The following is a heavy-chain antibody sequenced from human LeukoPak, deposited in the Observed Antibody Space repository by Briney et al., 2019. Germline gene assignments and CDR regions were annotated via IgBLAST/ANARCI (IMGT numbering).Heavy chain of an antibody. D-gene: IGHD3-10*01. J-gene: IGHJ4*02. CDR2: IYYSGST. CDR3: ASTRFRWGVDPYFDY. V-gene: IGHV4-61*08. Sequence: PSETLSLTCAVSGGSISSGGYYWSWIRQPPGKGLEWIGYIYYSGSTNYNPSLKSRVTISVDTSKNQFSLKLSSVTAADTAVYYCASTRFRWGVDPYFDYWGQGTLVTVSS. CDR1: GGSISSGGYY.